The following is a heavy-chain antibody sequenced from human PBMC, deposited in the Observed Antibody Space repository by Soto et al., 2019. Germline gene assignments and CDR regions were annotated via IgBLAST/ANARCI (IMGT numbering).Heavy chain of an antibody. D-gene: IGHD3-3*01. CDR1: GGSISSYY. CDR3: ARRNYDFWSGPYYYYYMDV. CDR2: IYYSGST. Sequence: SETLSLTCTVSGGSISSYYWSWIRQPPGKGLEWIGYIYYSGSTNYNPSIKSRVTISVDTSKNQFSLKLSSVTAADTAVYYCARRNYDFWSGPYYYYYMDVWGKGTTVTVSS. V-gene: IGHV4-59*08. J-gene: IGHJ6*03.